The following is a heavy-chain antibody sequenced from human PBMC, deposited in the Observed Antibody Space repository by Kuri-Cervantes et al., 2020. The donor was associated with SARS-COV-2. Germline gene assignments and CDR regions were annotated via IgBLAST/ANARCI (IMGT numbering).Heavy chain of an antibody. V-gene: IGHV3-30*18. J-gene: IGHJ4*02. Sequence: LSCAASGFTFSSYGVHWVRQAPGKGLEWVAVISYDGSNKYYADSVKGRFTISRDNSKNTLYLQMNSLRAEDTAVYYCAKEHEDWGQGTLVTVSS. CDR3: AKEHED. CDR2: ISYDGSNK. CDR1: GFTFSSYG.